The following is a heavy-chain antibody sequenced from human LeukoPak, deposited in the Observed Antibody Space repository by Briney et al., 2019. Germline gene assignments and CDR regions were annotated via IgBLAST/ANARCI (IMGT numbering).Heavy chain of an antibody. CDR2: IRYDGSNK. D-gene: IGHD3-22*01. Sequence: GGSLRLSCAASGFTFSSYGMHWVRQAPGKGLEWVAFIRYDGSNKYYADSVKGRFTISRDNSKNTLYLQMNSLRAEDTAVYYCARDRGYDSSGYYRDYFDYWGQGTPVTVSS. CDR3: ARDRGYDSSGYYRDYFDY. CDR1: GFTFSSYG. J-gene: IGHJ4*02. V-gene: IGHV3-30*02.